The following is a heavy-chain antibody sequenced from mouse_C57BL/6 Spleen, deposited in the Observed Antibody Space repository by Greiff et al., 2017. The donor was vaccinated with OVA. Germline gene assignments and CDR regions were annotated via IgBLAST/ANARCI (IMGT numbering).Heavy chain of an antibody. Sequence: VQRVESGAELVKPGASVKISCKASGYAFSSYWMNWVKQRPGKGLEWIGQIYPGDGDTNYNGKFKGKATLTADKSSSTAYMQLSSLTSEDSAVYFCAREEETPFDYWGQGTTLTVSS. CDR1: GYAFSSYW. CDR2: IYPGDGDT. V-gene: IGHV1-80*01. CDR3: AREEETPFDY. J-gene: IGHJ2*01.